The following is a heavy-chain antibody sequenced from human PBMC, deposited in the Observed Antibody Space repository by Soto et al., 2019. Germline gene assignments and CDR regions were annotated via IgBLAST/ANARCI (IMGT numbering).Heavy chain of an antibody. CDR3: AEDARSYCSGGSCYPDAFDI. CDR1: GFTFSSYG. CDR2: ISYDGSNK. V-gene: IGHV3-30*18. D-gene: IGHD2-15*01. J-gene: IGHJ3*02. Sequence: GSLRLSCAASGFTFSSYGMHWVRQAPGKGLEWVAVISYDGSNKYYADSVKGRFTISRDNSKNTLYLQMNSLRAEDTAVYYCAEDARSYCSGGSCYPDAFDIWGQGTMVTVSS.